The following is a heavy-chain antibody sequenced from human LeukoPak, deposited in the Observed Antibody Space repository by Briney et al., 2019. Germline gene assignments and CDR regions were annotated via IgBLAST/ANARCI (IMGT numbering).Heavy chain of an antibody. CDR3: ARVGTAGDFTYLDY. CDR2: IYYSGST. CDR1: CGSISSGDYY. Sequence: SETLSLTCTVSCGSISSGDYYWSWIRQPPGKGLELNGYIYYSGSTYYNPSLKSRVTISVDTSKNQFSLKLSSVTAADTAVYYCARVGTAGDFTYLDYWCQGTLVTVSS. D-gene: IGHD3-3*01. V-gene: IGHV4-30-4*08. J-gene: IGHJ4*02.